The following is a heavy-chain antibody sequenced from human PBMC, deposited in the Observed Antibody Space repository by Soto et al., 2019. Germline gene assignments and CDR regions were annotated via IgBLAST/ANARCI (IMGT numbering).Heavy chain of an antibody. D-gene: IGHD3-10*01. Sequence: PGGSLRLSCAASGFIFSNYATFWVRQAPGKGLDWVSTIYAGGGTTHYAESVKGRFTISRDNSNNRLYLQMNNLRAEDTAVYFCAKDLIRGDGYVDFDYWGQGTLVTVSS. V-gene: IGHV3-23*01. CDR2: IYAGGGTT. J-gene: IGHJ4*02. CDR3: AKDLIRGDGYVDFDY. CDR1: GFIFSNYA.